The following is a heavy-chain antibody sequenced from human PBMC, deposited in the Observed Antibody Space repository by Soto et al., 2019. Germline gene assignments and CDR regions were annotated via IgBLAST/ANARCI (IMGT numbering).Heavy chain of an antibody. CDR3: AFFRYHYDSASLSPGNSP. Sequence: EVQLVESGGGLVKPGGSLRLSCTASGFTFSNAWMNWVRQAPGKGLEWVGRIKSKTDGGTIDYAAPVKGRFTISRDDSKDTLYLQMNSLKTEDSAVYYCAFFRYHYDSASLSPGNSPWGQGTLVTVSS. J-gene: IGHJ4*02. V-gene: IGHV3-15*01. D-gene: IGHD3-10*01. CDR2: IKSKTDGGTI. CDR1: GFTFSNAW.